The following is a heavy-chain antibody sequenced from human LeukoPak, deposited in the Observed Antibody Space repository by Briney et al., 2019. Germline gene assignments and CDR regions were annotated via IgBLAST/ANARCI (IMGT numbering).Heavy chain of an antibody. D-gene: IGHD1-26*01. Sequence: SETLSLTCTVSGGSVSSVGNYWSWIRQPPGEGLEWIGYFYYTGSTNYNPSLKSRVTISIDTSKKQFSLKLNSVTAADTAVYYCARLSGSYPFDYWGQGTLVTVSS. J-gene: IGHJ4*02. CDR1: GGSVSSVGNY. V-gene: IGHV4-61*08. CDR2: FYYTGST. CDR3: ARLSGSYPFDY.